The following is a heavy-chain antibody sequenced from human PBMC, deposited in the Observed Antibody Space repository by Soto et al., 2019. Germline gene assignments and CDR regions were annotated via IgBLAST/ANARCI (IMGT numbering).Heavy chain of an antibody. D-gene: IGHD5-18*01. CDR1: GFGFSGYS. CDR2: IKHDGSEI. CDR3: VRVGWGYSYGNGMDG. J-gene: IGHJ6*02. V-gene: IGHV3-30-3*01. Sequence: QVQLVESGGGVVQPGGSLRLSCLASGFGFSGYSMHWVRQAPGKELDWVAVIKHDGSEIYYADSVKGRFTISKDDSKNTLNLQMNALRVDDTALYYCVRVGWGYSYGNGMDGWGQGTTVTVFS.